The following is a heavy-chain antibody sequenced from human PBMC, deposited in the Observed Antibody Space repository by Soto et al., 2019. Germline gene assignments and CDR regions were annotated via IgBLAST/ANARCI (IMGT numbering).Heavy chain of an antibody. CDR1: GGSIISGGYY. Sequence: SEILSLTCTVSGGSIISGGYYCSRIRQHPGKGLEWIGYIYYSGSTNYNPSLKSRVTISVDRSKNQFSLKLTSVIAADTAVYYCASPVEYSTTSCIRWGQGTLVTVSS. D-gene: IGHD2-2*01. V-gene: IGHV4-61*08. J-gene: IGHJ4*02. CDR2: IYYSGST. CDR3: ASPVEYSTTSCIR.